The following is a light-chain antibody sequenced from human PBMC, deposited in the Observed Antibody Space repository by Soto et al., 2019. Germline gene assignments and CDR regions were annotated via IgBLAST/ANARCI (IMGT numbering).Light chain of an antibody. CDR2: LGS. V-gene: IGKV2-28*01. CDR3: MQALQTGT. Sequence: DIVMTQSPLSLPVTPGEPASISCRSSQSLLRSSGYNYLDWYLQKPGQSPQLLIYLGSNRASGVPDRFSGSGSGTDFTLKISRVEAEDVGVYYCMQALQTGTFGQGTKVDIK. J-gene: IGKJ1*01. CDR1: QSLLRSSGYNY.